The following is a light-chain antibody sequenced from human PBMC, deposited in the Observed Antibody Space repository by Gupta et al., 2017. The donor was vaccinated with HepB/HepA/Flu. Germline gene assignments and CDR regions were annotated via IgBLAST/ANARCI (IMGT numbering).Light chain of an antibody. J-gene: IGKJ4*01. CDR3: QQYGSSPLT. V-gene: IGKV3-20*01. CDR1: QTVSSSY. CDR2: GAS. Sequence: EIVLTQSPRTLSLSQWERATLSSRASQTVSSSYLAWYQQKPGQAPRLLIYGASSRATGIPDRFSGSGSGTDFTLTISRLEPEDFAVYYCQQYGSSPLTFGGGTKVEIK.